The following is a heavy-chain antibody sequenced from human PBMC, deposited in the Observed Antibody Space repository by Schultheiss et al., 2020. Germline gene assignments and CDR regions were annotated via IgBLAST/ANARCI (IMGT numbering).Heavy chain of an antibody. CDR1: GGSFSGYY. CDR2: IYYSGST. J-gene: IGHJ6*02. CDR3: ARGRITIFGGNYYGMDV. D-gene: IGHD3-3*01. Sequence: SETLSLTCAVYGGSFSGYYWSWIRQPPGKGLEWIGYIYYSGSTYYNPSLKSRVTISVDTSKNQFSLKLSSVTAADTAVYYCARGRITIFGGNYYGMDVWGRGTTVTGYS. V-gene: IGHV4-34*01.